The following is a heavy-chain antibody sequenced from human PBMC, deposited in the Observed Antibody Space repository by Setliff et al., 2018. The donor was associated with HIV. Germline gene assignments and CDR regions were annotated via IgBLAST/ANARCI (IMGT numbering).Heavy chain of an antibody. J-gene: IGHJ5*02. V-gene: IGHV1-69*13. Sequence: GASVKVSCKASGGTFSSYAISWVRQAPGQGLEWMGGIIPIFGTANYAQKFQGRVTITADESTSTAYLELSSLRSEDTAVYYCATVSGDYYDSSDRPWGQGTLVTVSS. D-gene: IGHD3-22*01. CDR3: ATVSGDYYDSSDRP. CDR2: IIPIFGTA. CDR1: GGTFSSYA.